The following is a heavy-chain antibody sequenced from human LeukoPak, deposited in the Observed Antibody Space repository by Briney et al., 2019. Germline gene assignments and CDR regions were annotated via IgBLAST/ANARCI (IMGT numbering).Heavy chain of an antibody. J-gene: IGHJ3*02. CDR2: IYSGGST. V-gene: IGHV3-66*01. D-gene: IGHD3-3*01. Sequence: TGGSLRLSCAASGFTVSSNYMSWVRQAPGKGLEWVSVIYSGGSTYYADSVKDRFTISRDNSKNTMYLQMNSLRAEDTAVYYCASFVSDAFDIWGQGTMVTVSS. CDR3: ASFVSDAFDI. CDR1: GFTVSSNY.